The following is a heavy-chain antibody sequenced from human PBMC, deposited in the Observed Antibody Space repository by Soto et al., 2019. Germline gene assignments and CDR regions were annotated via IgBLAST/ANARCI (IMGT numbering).Heavy chain of an antibody. CDR2: MNPNSGNT. J-gene: IGHJ6*02. Sequence: ASVKVSCKASGYTFTGYDINWVRQATGQGLEWMGWMNPNSGNTGYAQKFQGRVTMTRNTSISTAYMELSSLRSEDTAVYYCARPTELSPYYYYYGMHVWGQATTVTVSS. V-gene: IGHV1-8*01. CDR3: ARPTELSPYYYYYGMHV. CDR1: GYTFTGYD.